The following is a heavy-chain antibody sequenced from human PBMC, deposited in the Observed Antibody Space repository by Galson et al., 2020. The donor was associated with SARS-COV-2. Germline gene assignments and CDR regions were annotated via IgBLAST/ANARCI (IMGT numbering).Heavy chain of an antibody. V-gene: IGHV4-34*01. D-gene: IGHD4-17*01. J-gene: IGHJ6*02. CDR1: GGSFSGYY. CDR2: INHSGST. CDR3: ARGLNSGDYYYGMDV. Sequence: SETLSLTCAVYGGSFSGYYWSWIRQPPAKGLEWIGEINHSGSTNYNPSLKSRVTISVDTSKNQFSLKLSSVTAADTAVYYCARGLNSGDYYYGMDVWGQGTTVTVSS.